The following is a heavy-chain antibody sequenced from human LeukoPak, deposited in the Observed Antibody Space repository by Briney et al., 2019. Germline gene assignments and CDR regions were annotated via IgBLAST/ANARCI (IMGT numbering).Heavy chain of an antibody. Sequence: GGSLRLSCAASGFTFSSYGMHWLRQAPGKGLEWVAFIRFDGNNKYYADSVKGRFTISRDNSKTTLSLQMNSLRAEDTAVYYCARDLATYYDFWSGYYHNWFDPWGQGTLVTVSS. CDR2: IRFDGNNK. CDR3: ARDLATYYDFWSGYYHNWFDP. CDR1: GFTFSSYG. V-gene: IGHV3-30*02. J-gene: IGHJ5*02. D-gene: IGHD3-3*01.